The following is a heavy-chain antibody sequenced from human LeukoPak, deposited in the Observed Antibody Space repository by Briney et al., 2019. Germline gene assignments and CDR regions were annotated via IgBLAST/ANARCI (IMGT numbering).Heavy chain of an antibody. V-gene: IGHV4-39*07. J-gene: IGHJ4*02. Sequence: PSETLSLTCTVSGGSISRSSYYWGWVRQPPGKGLDWIGSIYYSGSTYYNPSLKSRVTISLDTSKNQFSLKLSSVTAADTAVYYCTRGRRSSFDSWGQGTLVTVSS. CDR1: GGSISRSSYY. CDR2: IYYSGST. D-gene: IGHD1-26*01. CDR3: TRGRRSSFDS.